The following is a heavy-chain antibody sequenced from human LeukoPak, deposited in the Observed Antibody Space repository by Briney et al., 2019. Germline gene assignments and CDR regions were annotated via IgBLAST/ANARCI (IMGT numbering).Heavy chain of an antibody. J-gene: IGHJ5*02. CDR1: GFTFSSYA. CDR3: AKDRPYISSWYGCSTP. D-gene: IGHD6-13*01. V-gene: IGHV3-23*01. CDR2: ISGSGGST. Sequence: GGSLRLSCAASGFTFSSYAMSWVRQAPGKGLEWVSAISGSGGSTYYADSVKGRFTISRDNSKNTLYLQMNSLRAEDTAVYYCAKDRPYISSWYGCSTPWGQGTLVTVSS.